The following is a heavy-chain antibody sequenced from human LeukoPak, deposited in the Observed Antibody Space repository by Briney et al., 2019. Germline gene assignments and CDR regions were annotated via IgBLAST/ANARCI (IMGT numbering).Heavy chain of an antibody. CDR1: GLTFEDYG. Sequence: GGSLRLSCSASGLTFEDYGMPWIRQAPGKGLEWVSSISWSSGTTAYADSVKGRFTISRDNAKNSLYLQMKSLRAEDTALYYCAKGSTLSYSSTWCDYWGQGTLVTVSS. J-gene: IGHJ4*02. CDR2: ISWSSGTT. CDR3: AKGSTLSYSSTWCDY. D-gene: IGHD6-13*01. V-gene: IGHV3-9*01.